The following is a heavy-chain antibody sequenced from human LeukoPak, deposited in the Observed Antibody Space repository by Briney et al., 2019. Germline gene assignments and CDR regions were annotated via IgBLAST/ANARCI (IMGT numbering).Heavy chain of an antibody. CDR2: IIPILGIA. D-gene: IGHD1-1*01. J-gene: IGHJ6*02. CDR3: ARDAEQYCNDDYYGMDV. CDR1: AGTFSSYD. V-gene: IGHV1-69*04. Sequence: SVTDTRKASAGTFSSYDISWHRQAPGQGLEWMGRIIPILGIANYAQKFQGRDTLTADKSTSTAYMELSSLRSEETAVYYCARDAEQYCNDDYYGMDVWGQGTTVTVSS.